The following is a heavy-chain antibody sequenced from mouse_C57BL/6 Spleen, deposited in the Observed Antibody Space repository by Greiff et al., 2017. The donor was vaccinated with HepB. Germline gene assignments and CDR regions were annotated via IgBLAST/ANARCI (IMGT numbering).Heavy chain of an antibody. Sequence: VQLQQSGAELVKPGASVKLSCKASGYTFTEYTIHWVKQRSGQGLEWIGWFYPGSGSIKYNEKFKDKATLTADKSSSTVYMELSRLTSEDSAVYFCARHKDWAYYSKGAWFAYWGQGTLVTVSA. CDR1: GYTFTEYT. CDR3: ARHKDWAYYSKGAWFAY. D-gene: IGHD2-5*01. J-gene: IGHJ3*01. V-gene: IGHV1-62-2*01. CDR2: FYPGSGSI.